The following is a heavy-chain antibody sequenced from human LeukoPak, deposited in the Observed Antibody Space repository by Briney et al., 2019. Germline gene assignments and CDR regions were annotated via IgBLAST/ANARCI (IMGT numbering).Heavy chain of an antibody. V-gene: IGHV1-24*01. CDR3: PTRPRGGSYYFDY. Sequence: ASVKVSCKVSEYTLTELSLHWVRQAPGKGLEWMGGFDPEDGETIYAQKFQGRVTMTEDTSTDTAYMELSSLRSEDPPVYYCPTRPRGGSYYFDYWGQGTLVTVSS. J-gene: IGHJ4*02. D-gene: IGHD2-15*01. CDR1: EYTLTELS. CDR2: FDPEDGET.